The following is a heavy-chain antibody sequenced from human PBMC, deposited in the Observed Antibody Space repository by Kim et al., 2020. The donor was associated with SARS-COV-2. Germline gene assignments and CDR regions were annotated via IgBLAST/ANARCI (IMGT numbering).Heavy chain of an antibody. V-gene: IGHV3-23*01. CDR3: AKDKYGYSLEWLLRGCFDS. D-gene: IGHD3-3*01. Sequence: KGRFTISRDNSKNTLYLQMNSLRAEDTAVYYCAKDKYGYSLEWLLRGCFDSWGQGTLVTVSS. J-gene: IGHJ4*02.